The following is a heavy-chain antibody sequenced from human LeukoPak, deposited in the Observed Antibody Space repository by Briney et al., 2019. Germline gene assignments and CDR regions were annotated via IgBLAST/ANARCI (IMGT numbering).Heavy chain of an antibody. CDR2: MNPNSGNT. J-gene: IGHJ4*02. D-gene: IGHD6-19*01. CDR3: ARNVAGTGDFDY. CDR1: GYTFTDYD. Sequence: ASVKVSCKASGYTFTDYDINWVRQATGQGLEWMGWMNPNSGNTGYAQKFQGRLTITRYTSISTAYMELSSLRSEDTAVYYCARNVAGTGDFDYWGQGTLVTVSS. V-gene: IGHV1-8*03.